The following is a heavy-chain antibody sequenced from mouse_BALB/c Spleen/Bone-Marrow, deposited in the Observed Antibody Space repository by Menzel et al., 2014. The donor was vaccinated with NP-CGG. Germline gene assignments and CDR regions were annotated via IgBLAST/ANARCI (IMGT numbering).Heavy chain of an antibody. V-gene: IGHV1-9*01. Sequence: AQLQQSGAELMKPGASVKISCKATGYTFSSYWIEWVKQRPGHGLEWIGEILPGSGTTNYNENFKGKATFTADTSSNTAYMQLSSLTSEDSAVYYCARDYRYDGAMDYWGQGTPITVPS. J-gene: IGHJ4*01. CDR3: ARDYRYDGAMDY. D-gene: IGHD2-14*01. CDR2: ILPGSGTT. CDR1: GYTFSSYW.